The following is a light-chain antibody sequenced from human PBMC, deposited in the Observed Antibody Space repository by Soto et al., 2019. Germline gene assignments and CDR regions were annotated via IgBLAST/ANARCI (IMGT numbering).Light chain of an antibody. J-gene: IGKJ4*01. CDR2: ATS. V-gene: IGKV3-15*01. CDR3: QHYNNWPLT. CDR1: QSVSSN. Sequence: EIVMTRSPATLSVSPGERASLSCRASQSVSSNLAWYQQKPGQTPRLLIYATSTRATGIPARFSGSGSGTEFTLTIXXXXXXDFAVYYCQHYNNWPLTFGGGTKVEIK.